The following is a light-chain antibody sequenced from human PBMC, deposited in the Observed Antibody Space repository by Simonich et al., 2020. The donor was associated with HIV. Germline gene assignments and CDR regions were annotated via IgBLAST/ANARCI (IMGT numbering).Light chain of an antibody. J-gene: IGLJ3*02. CDR2: RNT. V-gene: IGLV1-47*01. CDR3: SSYTSTNSWV. Sequence: QSVLTQPPSASGTPGQRVTLSCSGSSSNIGSNYVDWYQQLHGTAPKLLIYRNTHRPSGVPDRFSGSESGTSASLAISGLRSEDEAEYYCSSYTSTNSWVFGGGTKVTVL. CDR1: SSNIGSNY.